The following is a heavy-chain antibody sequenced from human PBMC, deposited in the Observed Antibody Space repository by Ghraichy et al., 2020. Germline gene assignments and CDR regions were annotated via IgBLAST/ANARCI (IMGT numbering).Heavy chain of an antibody. CDR2: ISSSSSYI. Sequence: GGSLRLSCAASGFTFSSYSMNWVRQAPGKGLEWVSSISSSSSYIYYADSVKGRFTISRDNAKNSLYLQMNSLRAEDTAVYYCARDHGYCSSTSCYGGRYYYYGMDVWGQGTTVTVSS. V-gene: IGHV3-21*01. D-gene: IGHD2-2*01. CDR3: ARDHGYCSSTSCYGGRYYYYGMDV. J-gene: IGHJ6*02. CDR1: GFTFSSYS.